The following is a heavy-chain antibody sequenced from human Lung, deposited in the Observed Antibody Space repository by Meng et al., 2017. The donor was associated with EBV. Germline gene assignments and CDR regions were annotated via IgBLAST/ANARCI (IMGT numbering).Heavy chain of an antibody. CDR1: GYSFTAYA. CDR3: ARDGTDNWLLNWFDP. Sequence: QGQLRQSGAEVNKPGASVKVSCKASGYSFTAYALHWVRLAPGQGLEWMGWINTDNGNTKYSQKFQDRVTLTRDTFASTAYMEVSSLRSEDTAVYYCARDGTDNWLLNWFDPWGQGTLVTVSS. D-gene: IGHD1-1*01. J-gene: IGHJ5*02. V-gene: IGHV1-3*04. CDR2: INTDNGNT.